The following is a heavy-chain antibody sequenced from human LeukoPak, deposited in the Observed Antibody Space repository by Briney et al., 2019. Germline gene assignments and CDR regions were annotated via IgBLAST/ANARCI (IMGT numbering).Heavy chain of an antibody. CDR1: GYSFTSYW. V-gene: IGHV5-51*01. Sequence: GESLKIYCKGSGYSFTSYWIGWVRQMPGKGLEWMGIIYPGDSDTRYSPSFQGQVTISADKSISTAYLQWSSLKASDTAMYYCARVGLFGVVIIGAFDIWGQGTMVTVSS. J-gene: IGHJ3*02. CDR3: ARVGLFGVVIIGAFDI. D-gene: IGHD3-3*01. CDR2: IYPGDSDT.